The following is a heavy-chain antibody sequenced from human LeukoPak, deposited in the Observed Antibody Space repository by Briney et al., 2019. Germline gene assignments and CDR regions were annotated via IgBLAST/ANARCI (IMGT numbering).Heavy chain of an antibody. CDR1: GGTFSSYA. CDR2: IIPILGIA. J-gene: IGHJ5*02. Sequence: GASVKVSCKASGGTFSSYAISWVQQAPGQGLEWMGRIIPILGIANYAQKFQGRVTITADKSTSTAYMELSSLRSEDTAVYYCARDLWPGQRVDPWGQGTLVTVSS. D-gene: IGHD1-1*01. V-gene: IGHV1-69*04. CDR3: ARDLWPGQRVDP.